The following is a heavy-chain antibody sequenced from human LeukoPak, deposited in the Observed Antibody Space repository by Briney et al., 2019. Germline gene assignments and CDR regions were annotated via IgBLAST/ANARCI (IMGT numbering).Heavy chain of an antibody. CDR3: ARGNGWKLHDY. V-gene: IGHV4-4*07. D-gene: IGHD4-23*01. J-gene: IGHJ4*02. CDR2: VTRNGGVLYN. CDR1: DDSITTSY. Sequence: PSETLSLTCTVSDDSITTSYWSWIRQSAGKGLEWIGRVTRNGGVLYNSNDSSLRGRVILSVDASKNKFYLTLSGVTAADTGVYYCARGNGWKLHDYWGQGIQVTVSS.